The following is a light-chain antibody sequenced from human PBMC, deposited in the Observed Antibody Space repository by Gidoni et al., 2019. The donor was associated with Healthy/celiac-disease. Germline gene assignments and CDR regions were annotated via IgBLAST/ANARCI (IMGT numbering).Light chain of an antibody. V-gene: IGKV3-20*01. J-gene: IGKJ1*01. CDR3: QQYGSSSTWT. Sequence: QSPGTLSLSPGERATLSCRASQSVSSSYLAWYQQKPGQAPRLLIYGASSRATGIPDRFSGSGSGTDFTLTISRLEPEDFAVYYCQQYGSSSTWTFGQGTKVEIK. CDR1: QSVSSSY. CDR2: GAS.